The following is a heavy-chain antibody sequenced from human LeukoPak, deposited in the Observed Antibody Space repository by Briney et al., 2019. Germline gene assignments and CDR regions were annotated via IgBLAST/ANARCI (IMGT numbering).Heavy chain of an antibody. Sequence: SETLSLTCTVSGYSISSGYYWGWIRQPPGKGLEWIGSIYHSGSTYYNPSLKSRVTISVDTSKSQFSLKLSSVTAADTAVYYCARVVACSSTSCYTGIDYWGQGTLVTVSS. CDR1: GYSISSGYY. D-gene: IGHD2-2*02. CDR3: ARVVACSSTSCYTGIDY. J-gene: IGHJ4*02. CDR2: IYHSGST. V-gene: IGHV4-38-2*02.